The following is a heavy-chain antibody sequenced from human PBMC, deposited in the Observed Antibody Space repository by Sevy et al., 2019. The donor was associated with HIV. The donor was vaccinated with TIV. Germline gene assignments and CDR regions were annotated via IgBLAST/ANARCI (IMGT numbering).Heavy chain of an antibody. CDR3: TTDPSGSYYYYYYYYMDV. Sequence: GGSLRLSCAASGFTFSNAWMSWVRQAPGKGLEWVGHIKSKTDGGTTDYAAPVKGRFTISRDDSKNTLYLQMNSLKTEDTAVYYCTTDPSGSYYYYYYYYMDVWGKGTTVTVSS. D-gene: IGHD1-26*01. CDR1: GFTFSNAW. V-gene: IGHV3-15*01. J-gene: IGHJ6*03. CDR2: IKSKTDGGTT.